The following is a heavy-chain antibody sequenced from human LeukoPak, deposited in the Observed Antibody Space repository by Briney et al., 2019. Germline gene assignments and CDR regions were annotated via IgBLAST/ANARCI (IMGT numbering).Heavy chain of an antibody. V-gene: IGHV1-69*06. CDR2: IIPIFGTA. D-gene: IGHD2-2*01. CDR3: ATDCSSTSCYGF. J-gene: IGHJ4*02. Sequence: SVKVSCKASGGTFTSYAISWVRQAPGQGLEWMGGIIPIFGTANYAQKFQGRVTITADKSTSTTYMELSSLRSEDTGVYYCATDCSSTSCYGFWGQGTLVTVSS. CDR1: GGTFTSYA.